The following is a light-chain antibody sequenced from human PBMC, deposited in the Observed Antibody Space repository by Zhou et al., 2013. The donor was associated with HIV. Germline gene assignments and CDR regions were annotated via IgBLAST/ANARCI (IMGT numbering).Light chain of an antibody. CDR1: EGIGSA. CDR3: QQFSDPPSYS. CDR2: DVS. J-gene: IGKJ2*01. V-gene: IGKV1D-13*01. Sequence: GDTVTITCRASEGIGSALAWYQQKPGKAPKLLIYDVSTLGSGVPSRFSGSGFGTYFTLTITSLQPEDFATYYCQQFSDPPSYSFGQGTKLDIK.